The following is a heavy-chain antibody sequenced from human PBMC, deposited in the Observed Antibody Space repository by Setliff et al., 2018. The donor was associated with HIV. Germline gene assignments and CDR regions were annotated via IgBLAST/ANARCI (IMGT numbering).Heavy chain of an antibody. D-gene: IGHD1-1*01. CDR1: GGTFSSYA. V-gene: IGHV1-69*05. J-gene: IGHJ6*03. CDR3: SAGTPRTLLIREDYFYFMDV. Sequence: SVKVSCKASGGTFSSYAITWVRQAPGQGLEWMGGIIPIFGTVNYAQKFQGRLTITTDESTTTAYMQLSSLRSEDTAVYYCSAGTPRTLLIREDYFYFMDVWGRGTTVTVSS. CDR2: IIPIFGTV.